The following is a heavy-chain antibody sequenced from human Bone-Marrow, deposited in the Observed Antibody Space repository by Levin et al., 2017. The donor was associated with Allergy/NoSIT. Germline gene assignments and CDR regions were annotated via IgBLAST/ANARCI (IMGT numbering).Heavy chain of an antibody. D-gene: IGHD3-16*01. Sequence: HPGGSLRLSCAASGFPFSSYAMHWVRQAPGKGLEWVAIISYDGTYKYYADFVKGRFTISRDNSGNTLYLQMNSLRAEDTAVYYCAREDQYYVPDCWGQGTLLTVSS. CDR1: GFPFSSYA. V-gene: IGHV3-30-3*01. J-gene: IGHJ4*02. CDR2: ISYDGTYK. CDR3: AREDQYYVPDC.